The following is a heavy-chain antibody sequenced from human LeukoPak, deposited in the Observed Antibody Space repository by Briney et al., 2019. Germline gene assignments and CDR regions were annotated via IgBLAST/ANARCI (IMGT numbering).Heavy chain of an antibody. CDR2: MNPNSGNT. CDR3: ARAAWFGEFRFDY. J-gene: IGHJ4*02. CDR1: GYTFTSYD. D-gene: IGHD3-10*01. Sequence: ASVKVSFKASGYTFTSYDINWVRQATGQGLEWMGWMNPNSGNTGYAQKFQGRVTMTRNTSISTAYMELSSLRSEDTAVYYCARAAWFGEFRFDYWDQGTLVTVFS. V-gene: IGHV1-8*01.